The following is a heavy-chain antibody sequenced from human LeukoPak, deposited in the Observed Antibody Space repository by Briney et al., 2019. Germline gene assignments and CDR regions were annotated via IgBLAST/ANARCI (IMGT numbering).Heavy chain of an antibody. CDR2: ISSSSNGYT. Sequence: SGGSLRLSCAPSGFTFSDYYMSWIRQAPGKGLEWGSYISSSSNGYTNYADSVTGRFSISRDNAKNSLYMQMNSLRAEDTAVYYCARRHYQKDVWGQGTTVTVSS. D-gene: IGHD1-26*01. V-gene: IGHV3-11*03. J-gene: IGHJ6*02. CDR1: GFTFSDYY. CDR3: ARRHYQKDV.